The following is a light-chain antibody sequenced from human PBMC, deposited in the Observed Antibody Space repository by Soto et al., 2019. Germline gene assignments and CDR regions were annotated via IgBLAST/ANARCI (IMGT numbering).Light chain of an antibody. V-gene: IGLV1-36*01. CDR2: DDD. CDR3: AAWDDSLNGQV. J-gene: IGLJ3*02. Sequence: QSVLTQPPSVSEAPRLRVIISCSGSSSNIGNNAVNWYQHLPGKAPKLLIYDDDVLSSGVSDRFSASKSGTSASLAISGLQSEDEADYYCAAWDDSLNGQVFGGGTQLTVL. CDR1: SSNIGNNA.